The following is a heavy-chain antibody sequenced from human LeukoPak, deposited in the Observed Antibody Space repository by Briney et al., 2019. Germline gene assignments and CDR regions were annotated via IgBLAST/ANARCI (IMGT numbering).Heavy chain of an antibody. Sequence: GGSVRLSCKASGFDFSRYYMSWVRQPPGKGLEWLANIKYDGTYINYQDSVKGRLTLSRDNAKNSVYLQMNSLRTEDTAVYYRTRDEGATVATYRFDFWGRGTLVTVSP. CDR2: IKYDGTYI. J-gene: IGHJ4*02. CDR3: TRDEGATVATYRFDF. V-gene: IGHV3-7*01. D-gene: IGHD4-23*01. CDR1: GFDFSRYY.